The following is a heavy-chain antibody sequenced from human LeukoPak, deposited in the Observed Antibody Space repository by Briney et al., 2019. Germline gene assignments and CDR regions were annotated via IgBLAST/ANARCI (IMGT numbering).Heavy chain of an antibody. CDR3: ARVRRTGWEPLAY. V-gene: IGHV1-2*02. D-gene: IGHD1-26*01. CDR1: GYTFTGYY. J-gene: IGHJ4*02. CDR2: INPNSGGT. Sequence: ASVTVSYKASGYTFTGYYMHWVRQAPGQGREWMGWINPNSGGTNYAQKFQGRVTMTRDTSISTAYMELSRLRSDDTAVYYCARVRRTGWEPLAYWGQGTLVTVSS.